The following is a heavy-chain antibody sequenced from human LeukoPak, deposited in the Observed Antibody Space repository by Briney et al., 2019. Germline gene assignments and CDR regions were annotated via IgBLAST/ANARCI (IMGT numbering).Heavy chain of an antibody. J-gene: IGHJ6*04. CDR2: IDPSDSYT. V-gene: IGHV5-10-1*01. CDR1: GYSFTSYW. Sequence: GESLRISCKGSGYSFTSYWISWVRQMPGKGLEWMGRIDPSDSYTNYSPSFQGHVTISADKSISTAYLQWSSLKASDTAMYYCGRHSLPVLRYFDWPHMDVWGKGTTVTVSS. D-gene: IGHD3-9*01. CDR3: GRHSLPVLRYFDWPHMDV.